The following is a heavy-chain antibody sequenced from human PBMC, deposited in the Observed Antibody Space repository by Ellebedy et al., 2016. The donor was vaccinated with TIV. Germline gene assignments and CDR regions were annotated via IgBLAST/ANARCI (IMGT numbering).Heavy chain of an antibody. Sequence: AASVKVSCKVSGSTLTEISIQWVRQAPGTGLDWMGGFDPERAEIISAQKFQGRVTLTEDTSTDTAYMELSSLRSEDTAVYYCATSSLSGLLSDSRGYYFYRYIDVWGKGTTVTVSS. CDR1: GSTLTEIS. CDR3: ATSSLSGLLSDSRGYYFYRYIDV. CDR2: FDPERAEI. D-gene: IGHD1-26*01. V-gene: IGHV1-24*01. J-gene: IGHJ6*03.